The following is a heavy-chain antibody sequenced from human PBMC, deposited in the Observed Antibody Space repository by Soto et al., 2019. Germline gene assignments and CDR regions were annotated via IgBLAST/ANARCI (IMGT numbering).Heavy chain of an antibody. Sequence: ASVKVSCKPSGGTFSSYAISWVRQAPGQGLEWMGWINPNSGGTNYAQKFQGRATMTRDTSISTAYMELSRLRSDDTAVYYCARKLELRGSYYYYYDMDVWGQGTTVTVSS. CDR2: INPNSGGT. CDR1: GGTFSSYA. V-gene: IGHV1-2*02. CDR3: ARKLELRGSYYYYYDMDV. D-gene: IGHD1-7*01. J-gene: IGHJ6*02.